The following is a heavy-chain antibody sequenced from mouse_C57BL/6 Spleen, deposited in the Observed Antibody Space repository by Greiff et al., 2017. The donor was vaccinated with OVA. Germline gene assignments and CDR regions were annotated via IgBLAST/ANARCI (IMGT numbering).Heavy chain of an antibody. V-gene: IGHV5-4*01. Sequence: EVQVVESGGGLVKPGGSLKLSCAASGFTFSSYAMSWVRQTPEKRLEWVATISDGGSYTYYPDNVKGRFTISRDNAKNNLYLQMSHLKSEDTAMYYCARKDYGSSYSAWFAYWGQGTLVTVSA. CDR3: ARKDYGSSYSAWFAY. J-gene: IGHJ3*01. D-gene: IGHD1-1*01. CDR1: GFTFSSYA. CDR2: ISDGGSYT.